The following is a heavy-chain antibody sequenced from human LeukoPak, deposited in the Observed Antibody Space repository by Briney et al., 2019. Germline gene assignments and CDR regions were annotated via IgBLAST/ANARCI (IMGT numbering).Heavy chain of an antibody. Sequence: GGYLRLSCAASGFTFSSYGMHWVRQAPGKGLEWVAFIRYDGSNKYYADSVKGRFTISRDNSKNTLYLQMNSLRAEDTAVYYCAKDTADSSGYYYDGNWFDPWGQGTLVTVSS. V-gene: IGHV3-30*02. CDR2: IRYDGSNK. CDR3: AKDTADSSGYYYDGNWFDP. CDR1: GFTFSSYG. J-gene: IGHJ5*02. D-gene: IGHD3-22*01.